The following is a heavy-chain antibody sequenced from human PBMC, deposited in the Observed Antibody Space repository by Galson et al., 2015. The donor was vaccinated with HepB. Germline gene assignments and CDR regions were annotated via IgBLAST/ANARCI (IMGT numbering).Heavy chain of an antibody. Sequence: EKVSCKVSGYTFTDYYMHWVQQAPGKGLEWMGLVEPEDGETIYAEKFQGRVTITADTSTDTAYMELSSLRSEDTAVYYCAPLGNYYDSSGYYRDAFDIWGQGTMVTVSS. V-gene: IGHV1-69-2*01. CDR3: APLGNYYDSSGYYRDAFDI. CDR2: VEPEDGET. CDR1: GYTFTDYY. D-gene: IGHD3-22*01. J-gene: IGHJ3*02.